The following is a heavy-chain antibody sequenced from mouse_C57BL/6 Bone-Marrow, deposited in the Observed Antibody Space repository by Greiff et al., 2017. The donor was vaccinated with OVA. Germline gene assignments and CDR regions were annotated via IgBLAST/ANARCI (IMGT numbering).Heavy chain of an antibody. Sequence: VQLKESGGGLVKPGGSLKLSCAASGFTFSSYTMSWVRQTPEKRLEWVATISGGGGNTYYPDSVKGRFTISRDNAKNTLYLQMSSLRSEDTALYYCARRPNYYGSSYGYFDYWGQGTTLTVSS. CDR3: ARRPNYYGSSYGYFDY. D-gene: IGHD1-1*01. J-gene: IGHJ2*01. V-gene: IGHV5-9*01. CDR1: GFTFSSYT. CDR2: ISGGGGNT.